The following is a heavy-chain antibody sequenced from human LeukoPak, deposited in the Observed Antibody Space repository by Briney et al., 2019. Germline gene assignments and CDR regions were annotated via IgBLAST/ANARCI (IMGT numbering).Heavy chain of an antibody. V-gene: IGHV4-30-4*01. Sequence: SQTLSLTCTVSGGSISSGDYYWSWIRQPPGRGLEFIGYIYYSGNTYCNPSLKSRVTISVDTSKNQFSLKLSSATAADTAVYYCASRPESEAYFDYWGQGTLVTVSS. CDR2: IYYSGNT. J-gene: IGHJ4*02. CDR3: ASRPESEAYFDY. CDR1: GGSISSGDYY.